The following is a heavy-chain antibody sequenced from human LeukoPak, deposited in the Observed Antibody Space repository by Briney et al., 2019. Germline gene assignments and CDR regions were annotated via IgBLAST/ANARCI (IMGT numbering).Heavy chain of an antibody. CDR3: AKTSSEYGDHDFDY. CDR2: ILYDGSNK. V-gene: IGHV3-30*18. CDR1: GFTFRTYG. D-gene: IGHD4-17*01. Sequence: GGSLRLSCAASGFTFRTYGMHWVRQAPGKGLEWVAVILYDGSNKYYADSVKGRFTISRDNSKNTLYLQMNSLRAEDTAVYYCAKTSSEYGDHDFDYWGQGTLVTVSS. J-gene: IGHJ4*02.